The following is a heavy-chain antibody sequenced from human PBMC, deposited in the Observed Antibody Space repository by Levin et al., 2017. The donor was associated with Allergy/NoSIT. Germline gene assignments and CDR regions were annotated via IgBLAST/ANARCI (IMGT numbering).Heavy chain of an antibody. J-gene: IGHJ4*02. Sequence: GGSLRLSCAASGFTFSSYGMHWVRQAPGKGLEWVAVIWYDGSNKYYADSVKGRFTISRDNSKNTLYLQMNSLRAEDTAVYYCARRQIVVVPASPSGAGYYFDYCGPGTLVTVSS. CDR2: IWYDGSNK. D-gene: IGHD2-2*01. V-gene: IGHV3-33*01. CDR3: ARRQIVVVPASPSGAGYYFDY. CDR1: GFTFSSYG.